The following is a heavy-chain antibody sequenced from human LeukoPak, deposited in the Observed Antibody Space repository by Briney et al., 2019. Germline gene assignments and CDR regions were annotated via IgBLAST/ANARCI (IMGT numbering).Heavy chain of an antibody. V-gene: IGHV3-74*01. J-gene: IGHJ4*02. CDR3: AREVYGSGNHFDY. Sequence: GGSLRLSCAASGFTFSSDWMHLVRQAPGKGLVWVSRINSDGSSTTYADSVKGRFTISRDNAKNTLYLQMNSLRAEDTAVYYCAREVYGSGNHFDYWGQGTLVTVSS. D-gene: IGHD3-10*01. CDR1: GFTFSSDW. CDR2: INSDGSST.